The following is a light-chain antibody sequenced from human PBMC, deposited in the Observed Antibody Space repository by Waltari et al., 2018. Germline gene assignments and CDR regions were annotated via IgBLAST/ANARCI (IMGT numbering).Light chain of an antibody. CDR1: QNVRN. CDR2: DAS. J-gene: IGKJ4*01. CDR3: QRSGLSPPLT. V-gene: IGKV3-20*01. Sequence: EIVLTQSPATLSLSPGEGATLSCRTSQNVRNLDWYQQKPGQAPRLLSYDASTRVTGIPDRFSGGGSGTDFTLTISRLEPADFAVYYCQRSGLSPPLTFGGGTKVEIK.